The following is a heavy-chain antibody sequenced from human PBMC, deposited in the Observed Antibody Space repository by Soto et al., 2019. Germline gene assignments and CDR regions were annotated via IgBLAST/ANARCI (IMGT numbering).Heavy chain of an antibody. CDR2: INGYTGNT. CDR3: ALSWVTGKGGIDV. V-gene: IGHV1-18*01. CDR1: GYTFTSYG. J-gene: IGHJ6*02. Sequence: QVQLVQSGAEVKKPGASVKVSCKACGYTFTSYGLSWVRQAPGQGLEWMGWINGYTGNTNYAQKFQGRVTMTTDTSTNTAYLDLWTLISDDTAVYYCALSWVTGKGGIDVWGQGTTVTVSS. D-gene: IGHD3-16*01.